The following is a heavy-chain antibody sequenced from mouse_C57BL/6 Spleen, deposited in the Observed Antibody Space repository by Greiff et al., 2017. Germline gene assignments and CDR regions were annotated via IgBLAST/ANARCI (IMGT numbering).Heavy chain of an antibody. CDR3: ARYGSSYAMDY. Sequence: EVPLQQSVAELVRPGASVKLSCTASGFNIKNTYMPWVKQRPEQGLEWIGRIDPANGNTKYAPKFQGKATITADTSSNTAYLQLSSLTSEDTAIYYCARYGSSYAMDYWGQGTSVTVAS. CDR1: GFNIKNTY. J-gene: IGHJ4*01. CDR2: IDPANGNT. D-gene: IGHD1-1*01. V-gene: IGHV14-3*01.